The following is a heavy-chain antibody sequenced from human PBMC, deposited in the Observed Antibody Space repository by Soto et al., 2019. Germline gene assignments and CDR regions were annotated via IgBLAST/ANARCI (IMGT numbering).Heavy chain of an antibody. Sequence: SEKLSLTCAGYGGSFSGYYWSWIRQPPGKGLEWIGEINHSGSTNYNPSLKSRVTISVDTSKNQFSLKLSSVTAADTAVYYCARGRGRAASSWSPSRGYYYYGMDVWGQWTTVT. J-gene: IGHJ6*02. CDR3: ARGRGRAASSWSPSRGYYYYGMDV. CDR1: GGSFSGYY. CDR2: INHSGST. V-gene: IGHV4-34*01. D-gene: IGHD6-13*01.